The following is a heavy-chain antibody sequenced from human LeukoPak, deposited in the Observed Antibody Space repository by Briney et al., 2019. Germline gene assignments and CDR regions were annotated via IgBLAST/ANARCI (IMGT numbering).Heavy chain of an antibody. J-gene: IGHJ4*02. CDR3: ARDGRFAAYEPDY. CDR2: ISAYDGNT. CDR1: GLTFSNYG. D-gene: IGHD1-26*01. Sequence: GASVKVSCKASGLTFSNYGITWVRQAPVQGLEWVGWISAYDGNTNYAQKFQGRVTMTTDTSTSTALMELRSLRYDDTAVYYCARDGRFAAYEPDYWGQGTLVTVSS. V-gene: IGHV1-18*01.